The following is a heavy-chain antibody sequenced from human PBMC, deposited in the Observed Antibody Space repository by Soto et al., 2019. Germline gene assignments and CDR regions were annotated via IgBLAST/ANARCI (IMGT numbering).Heavy chain of an antibody. V-gene: IGHV4-34*12. CDR2: IIHSEST. CDR3: ARQRPTDGRWEFANYYGMDV. Sequence: SETLSLTCAVYGGSFSAYYWSWVRQPPGKGLEWIGEIIHSESTKYNPSLKSRVTISVDTSKNQFSLKLSSVAAADTAVYYCARQRPTDGRWEFANYYGMDVWGQGTPVTVS. D-gene: IGHD1-26*01. CDR1: GGSFSAYY. J-gene: IGHJ6*02.